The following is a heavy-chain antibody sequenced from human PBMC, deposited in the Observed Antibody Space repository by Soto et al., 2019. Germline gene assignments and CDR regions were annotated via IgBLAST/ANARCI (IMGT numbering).Heavy chain of an antibody. CDR3: AKDSAYDYGDYEIDY. J-gene: IGHJ4*02. Sequence: GGSLRLSCAASGFTFSSYWMHWVRQAPGKGLVWVSRINSDGSSTSYADSVKGRFTISRDNAKNTLYLQMNSLRAEDTALYYCAKDSAYDYGDYEIDYWGQGTLVTVSS. CDR1: GFTFSSYW. V-gene: IGHV3-74*01. CDR2: INSDGSST. D-gene: IGHD4-17*01.